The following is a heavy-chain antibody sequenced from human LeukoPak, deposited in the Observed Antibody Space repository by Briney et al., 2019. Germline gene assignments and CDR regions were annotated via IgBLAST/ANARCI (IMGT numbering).Heavy chain of an antibody. Sequence: SVKVSCKASGGTFSSYAISWVRQAPGQGLEWMGGIIPIFGTANYAQKFQGRVTITADESTSTAYMELSSLRSEDTAVYYCATQNKLLNDAFDIWGQGTMVTVSS. J-gene: IGHJ3*02. CDR1: GGTFSSYA. V-gene: IGHV1-69*13. CDR3: ATQNKLLNDAFDI. CDR2: IIPIFGTA. D-gene: IGHD1/OR15-1a*01.